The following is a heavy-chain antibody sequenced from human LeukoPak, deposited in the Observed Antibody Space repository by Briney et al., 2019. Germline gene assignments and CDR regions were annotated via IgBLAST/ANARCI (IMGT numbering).Heavy chain of an antibody. V-gene: IGHV3-49*03. CDR2: IRSKAYGCTT. CDR1: GFTFGDYA. J-gene: IGHJ4*02. D-gene: IGHD2-15*01. CDR3: TREEGTKVYGYCSGGSCYIPDY. Sequence: PGGSLRLSCTASGFTFGDYAMSWFRQAPGKGLEWVGFIRSKAYGCTTEYAASVKGRFTISRDNSKSIAYLQMNSLKTEDTAVYYCTREEGTKVYGYCSGGSCYIPDYWGQGTLVTVSS.